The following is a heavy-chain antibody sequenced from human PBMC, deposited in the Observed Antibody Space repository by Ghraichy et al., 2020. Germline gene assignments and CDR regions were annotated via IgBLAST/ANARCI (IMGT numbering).Heavy chain of an antibody. J-gene: IGHJ6*02. CDR2: ISSSGSTI. V-gene: IGHV3-11*01. Sequence: GGSLRLSCAASGFTFSDYYMSWIRQAPGKGLEWVSYISSSGSTIYYADSVKGRFTISRDNAKNSLYLQMNSLRAEDTAVYYCARRSYDFPYYYGMDVWGHETTVTVSS. CDR3: ARRSYDFPYYYGMDV. CDR1: GFTFSDYY. D-gene: IGHD3-3*01.